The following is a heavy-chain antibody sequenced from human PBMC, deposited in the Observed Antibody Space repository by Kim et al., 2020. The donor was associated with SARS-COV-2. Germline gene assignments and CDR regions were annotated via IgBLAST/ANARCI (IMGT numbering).Heavy chain of an antibody. J-gene: IGHJ4*01. Sequence: GGSLRLSCAASGFTFSSYAMSWVRQAPGKGLEWVSAISGSGGSTYYADSVKGRFTITRDNYNNTLYLQMNSLRGEDTAVYYCAKDSRSRMDTLVDNWGQGTLVTVSS. CDR2: ISGSGGST. CDR3: AKDSRSRMDTLVDN. D-gene: IGHD5-18*01. CDR1: GFTFSSYA. V-gene: IGHV3-23*01.